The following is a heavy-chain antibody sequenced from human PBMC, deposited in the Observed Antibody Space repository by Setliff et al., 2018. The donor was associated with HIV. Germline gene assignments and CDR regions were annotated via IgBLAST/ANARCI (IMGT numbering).Heavy chain of an antibody. Sequence: SETLSLTCTVSGGSISSYYWSWIRQPPGKGLEWIGEINHSGSTNYNPSLKSRVTISVDTSKNQFSLKLSSVTAADTAVYYCARGRFTYYYDSSGYYYWGQGTLVTVSS. CDR2: INHSGST. V-gene: IGHV4-34*01. J-gene: IGHJ4*02. CDR3: ARGRFTYYYDSSGYYY. CDR1: GGSISSYY. D-gene: IGHD3-22*01.